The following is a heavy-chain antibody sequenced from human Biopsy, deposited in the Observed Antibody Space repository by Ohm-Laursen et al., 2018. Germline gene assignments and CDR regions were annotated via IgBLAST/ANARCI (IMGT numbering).Heavy chain of an antibody. CDR2: IYFTGRT. V-gene: IGHV4-59*12. Sequence: PSQTLSLTCTVSGGPIDSYYWSWIRQPPGKALEWIGYIYFTGRTSYNPSLKSRVTMSVNTSKKQFFLRLSSVTAADTAVYYCASAGYNPDWNFDLWGRGTRVTVSS. CDR3: ASAGYNPDWNFDL. J-gene: IGHJ2*01. D-gene: IGHD5-24*01. CDR1: GGPIDSYY.